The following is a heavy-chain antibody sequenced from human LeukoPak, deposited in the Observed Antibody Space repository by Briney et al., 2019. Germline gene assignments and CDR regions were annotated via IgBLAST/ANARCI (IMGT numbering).Heavy chain of an antibody. V-gene: IGHV3-23*01. D-gene: IGHD2-2*01. CDR2: ISGNGGST. J-gene: IGHJ4*02. CDR1: GFTFSSYA. CDR3: AKGVERRTYCSSTSCYPFDY. Sequence: GGSLRLSCAASGFTFSSYAMSWVRQAPGKGLEWVSAISGNGGSTYYADSVKGRFTISRDNSKNTLYLQMNSLRAEDTAVYYCAKGVERRTYCSSTSCYPFDYWGQGTLVTVSS.